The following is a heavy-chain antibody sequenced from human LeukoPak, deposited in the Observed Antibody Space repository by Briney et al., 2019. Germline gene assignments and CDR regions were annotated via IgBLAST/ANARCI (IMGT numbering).Heavy chain of an antibody. CDR1: GYTLTELS. Sequence: ASVKVSCKVSGYTLTELSMHWVRQAPGKGLEWMGGFDPEDGVTIYAQKFQGRVTMTEDTSTDTAYMELSSLRSEDTAVYYCATWVRDYGSGSLDYWGQGTLVTVSS. CDR3: ATWVRDYGSGSLDY. V-gene: IGHV1-24*01. D-gene: IGHD3-10*01. CDR2: FDPEDGVT. J-gene: IGHJ4*02.